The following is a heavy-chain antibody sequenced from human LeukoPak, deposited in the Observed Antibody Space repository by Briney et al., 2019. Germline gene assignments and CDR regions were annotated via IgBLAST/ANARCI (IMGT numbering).Heavy chain of an antibody. Sequence: SETLSLTCTVSGGSISSYYWSWIRQPPGKGLEWIGYIYYSGSTNYSPSLKSRVTISVDTSKNQFSLKLSSVTAADTAVYYCARGSLLGWFDPWGQGTLVTVSS. CDR3: ARGSLLGWFDP. CDR1: GGSISSYY. D-gene: IGHD2-21*01. V-gene: IGHV4-59*01. CDR2: IYYSGST. J-gene: IGHJ5*02.